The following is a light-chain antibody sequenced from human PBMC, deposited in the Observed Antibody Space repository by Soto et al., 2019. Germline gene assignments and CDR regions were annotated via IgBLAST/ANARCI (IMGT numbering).Light chain of an antibody. J-gene: IGKJ3*01. CDR1: QSVSSSY. CDR3: QQYGSSPGFT. V-gene: IGKV3-20*01. Sequence: EIVLTQSPGTLSLSPGERATLSCRASQSVSSSYLAWYQQKPGQAPRLLIYGASSRATGIPDRFSGSGSGTDFTLTISRLEPDDFAVYYYQQYGSSPGFTFGPGTKVDIK. CDR2: GAS.